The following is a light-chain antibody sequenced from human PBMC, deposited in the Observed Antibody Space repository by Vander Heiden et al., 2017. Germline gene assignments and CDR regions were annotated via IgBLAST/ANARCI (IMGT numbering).Light chain of an antibody. V-gene: IGKV3-20*01. Sequence: EIVLTQSPGTLSLSPGERATLSCRASQSLSSNYLAWYQQKPGQAPRLLIYGASSRATGIPDRFSGSGSGTDFTLTISRLEPEDFAVYYCQQFGSSLLYTFGQGTKREIK. CDR2: GAS. CDR1: QSLSSNY. CDR3: QQFGSSLLYT. J-gene: IGKJ2*01.